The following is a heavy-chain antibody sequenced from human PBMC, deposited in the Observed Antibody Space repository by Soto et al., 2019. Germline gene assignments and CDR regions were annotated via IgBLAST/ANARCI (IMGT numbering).Heavy chain of an antibody. CDR3: VKLAEYGVDEG. CDR2: ISDDGRST. CDR1: GFTFSMYS. V-gene: IGHV3-64D*06. J-gene: IGHJ4*02. Sequence: PGGSLRLSCSSSGFTFSMYSMHWIRQAPGKGQEYVSAISDDGRSTYYADSVKGRYTISRDNSNNAVFLQMSSLRPDDTAVYYCVKLAEYGVDEGWGLGTLVTVSS. D-gene: IGHD2-8*01.